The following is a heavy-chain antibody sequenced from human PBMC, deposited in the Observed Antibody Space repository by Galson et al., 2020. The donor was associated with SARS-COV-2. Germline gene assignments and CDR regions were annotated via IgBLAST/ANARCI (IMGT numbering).Heavy chain of an antibody. CDR2: VYDTGTT. D-gene: IGHD3-9*01. CDR3: ARLNDGYYDILTGWLRETEYYDGLDV. Sequence: ETSETLSLTYSVSGDSIRGYYWTWIRQPPGKGLEWIWHVYDTGTTNYRPSLKSLLTISVDTSNNQVSLTLSSVTAADTAVYYCARLNDGYYDILTGWLRETEYYDGLDVWGQGTTVTVSS. CDR1: GDSIRGYY. J-gene: IGHJ6*02. V-gene: IGHV4-59*08.